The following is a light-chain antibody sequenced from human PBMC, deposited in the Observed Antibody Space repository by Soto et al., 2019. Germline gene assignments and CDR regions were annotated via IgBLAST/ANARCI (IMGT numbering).Light chain of an antibody. V-gene: IGLV2-14*01. CDR2: EVS. Sequence: QSVLTQPASVSGSPGQSITISCTGTSNDFGAYNYVSWYQQHPGKAPKLVIYEVSHRPSGISDRFSGSKSGNTASLTISGLQVEDEADYYCSSYATGSPYVFGPGTKVTVL. CDR3: SSYATGSPYV. J-gene: IGLJ1*01. CDR1: SNDFGAYNY.